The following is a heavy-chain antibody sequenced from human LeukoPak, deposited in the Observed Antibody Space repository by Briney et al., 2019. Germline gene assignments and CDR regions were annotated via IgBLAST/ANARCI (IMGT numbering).Heavy chain of an antibody. CDR3: ARGMTGSYFGHFDY. J-gene: IGHJ4*02. Sequence: PGGSLRLSCAASEFSFSSYEMNWVRQAPGKGLEWVSYMSASGGTIYYADSVRGRFTISRDNGKNSLYLQMSSLRAEDTAVYYCARGMTGSYFGHFDYWGQGTLVTVSS. CDR2: MSASGGTI. CDR1: EFSFSSYE. V-gene: IGHV3-48*03. D-gene: IGHD1-26*01.